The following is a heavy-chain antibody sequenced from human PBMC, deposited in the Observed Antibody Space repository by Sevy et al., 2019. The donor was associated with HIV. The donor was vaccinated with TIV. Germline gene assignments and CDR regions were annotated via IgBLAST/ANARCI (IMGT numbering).Heavy chain of an antibody. CDR3: ARGASIPATIPDYFDS. CDR1: SYTIGNFG. V-gene: IGHV1-18*01. J-gene: IGHJ4*02. D-gene: IGHD2-2*02. CDR2: ISTYNFNT. Sequence: ASVKVSCKASSYTIGNFGITWVRQTPGQGLEWMGWISTYNFNTTYAQKFQGRATLTTDTSTSTVYMELTNLKSDDTAVYFCARGASIPATIPDYFDSWGQGTLVTVSS.